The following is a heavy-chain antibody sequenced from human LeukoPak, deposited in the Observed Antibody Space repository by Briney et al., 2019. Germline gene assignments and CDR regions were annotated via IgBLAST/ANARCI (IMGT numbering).Heavy chain of an antibody. CDR1: GGAMRNSY. CDR2: IFTTGST. CDR3: ASLYI. J-gene: IGHJ2*01. V-gene: IGHV4-4*07. D-gene: IGHD2/OR15-2a*01. Sequence: SETLSLTCTVSGGAMRNSYWSWIRQPAGKGLEWVGRIFTTGSTNYNPSLKSRVTMSIDTSKNQFSLKLSSVTAADTAVYYCASLYIWGRGTLVTVSS.